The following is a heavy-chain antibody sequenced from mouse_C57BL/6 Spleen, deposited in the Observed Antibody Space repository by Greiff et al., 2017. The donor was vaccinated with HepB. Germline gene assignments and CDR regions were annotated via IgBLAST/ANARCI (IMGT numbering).Heavy chain of an antibody. CDR2: IYPGDGDT. Sequence: VQLQQSGPELVKPGASVKISCKASGYAFSSSWMNWVKQRPGKGLEWIGRIYPGDGDTNYNGKFKGKATLTADKSSSTAYMQLSSLTSEDSAVYFCAREGYGSSYPPMAMDYWGQGTSVTVSS. V-gene: IGHV1-82*01. CDR3: AREGYGSSYPPMAMDY. CDR1: GYAFSSSW. D-gene: IGHD1-1*01. J-gene: IGHJ4*01.